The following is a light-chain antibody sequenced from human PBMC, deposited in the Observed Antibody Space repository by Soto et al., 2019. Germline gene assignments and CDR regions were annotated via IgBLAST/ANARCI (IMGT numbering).Light chain of an antibody. CDR2: DVS. CDR3: CSYAGSDV. Sequence: QSALTQPRSVSGSPGQSVTISCTGTSCDVGGYNYVSWYQQHPGKAPKLMIYDVSKRPSGVPDRFSGSKSGNTASLTISGLQAEDEADYYCCSYAGSDVFGTGTKLTVL. V-gene: IGLV2-11*01. J-gene: IGLJ1*01. CDR1: SCDVGGYNY.